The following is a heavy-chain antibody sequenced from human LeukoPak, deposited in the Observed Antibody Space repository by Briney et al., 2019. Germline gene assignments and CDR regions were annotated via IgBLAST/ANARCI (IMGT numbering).Heavy chain of an antibody. J-gene: IGHJ3*02. D-gene: IGHD2-2*01. CDR1: GWSFSGYY. V-gene: IGHV4-34*01. Sequence: SETLSLTCAVYGWSFSGYYWSWIRQPPGKGLEWIGEINHSGSTNYNPSLKSRVTISVDTSKNQFSLKLSSVTAADTAVYYCARGPLGYCSSTSCRDAFDIWGQGTMVTVSS. CDR3: ARGPLGYCSSTSCRDAFDI. CDR2: INHSGST.